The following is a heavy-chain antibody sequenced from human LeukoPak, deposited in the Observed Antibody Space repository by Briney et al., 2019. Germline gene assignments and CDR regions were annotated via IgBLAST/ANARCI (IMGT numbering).Heavy chain of an antibody. D-gene: IGHD2-2*01. V-gene: IGHV4-38-2*02. Sequence: PSETLSLTCTVSGYFIRSGFYWGWIRQPPGKGLEWIGSFYHSGSTYYNPSLESRVTISLDTSKNQLSLKLTSVTAADTAVYYCARGRIYCSSTSCYDGDYFDYWGQGTLVTVSS. J-gene: IGHJ4*02. CDR1: GYFIRSGFY. CDR2: FYHSGST. CDR3: ARGRIYCSSTSCYDGDYFDY.